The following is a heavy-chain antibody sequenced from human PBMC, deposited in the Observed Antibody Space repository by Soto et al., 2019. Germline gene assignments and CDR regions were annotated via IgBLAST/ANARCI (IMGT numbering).Heavy chain of an antibody. CDR3: AKDISLRGRVYLVVDY. CDR2: INYNSGSV. V-gene: IGHV3-9*01. D-gene: IGHD6-13*01. Sequence: EVQLVESGGGWVQPGRSLRLSCAASGFTFDVYAMHWVRQAPGKGLEWVSGINYNSGSVGYADSVKGRFTISRDNAKNSLHLQINSLRAEDTAVYYCAKDISLRGRVYLVVDYWGQGTLVTVAP. J-gene: IGHJ4*02. CDR1: GFTFDVYA.